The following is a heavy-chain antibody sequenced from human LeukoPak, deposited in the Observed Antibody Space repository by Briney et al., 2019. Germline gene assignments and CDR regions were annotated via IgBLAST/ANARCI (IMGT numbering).Heavy chain of an antibody. CDR1: EYTFTGYY. CDR3: ARDVSRDNWFHP. V-gene: IGHV1-2*02. J-gene: IGHJ5*02. Sequence: ASVNVSCKASEYTFTGYYLHWLRQAPGQELKWMGWINPNSGGTNYAQKFQGSVTMARDTSISTAYMELSRLTSDDTAVYYCARDVSRDNWFHPWGQGTLVTVSS. CDR2: INPNSGGT.